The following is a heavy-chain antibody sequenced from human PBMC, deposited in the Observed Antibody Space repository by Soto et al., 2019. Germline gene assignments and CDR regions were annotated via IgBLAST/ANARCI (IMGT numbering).Heavy chain of an antibody. J-gene: IGHJ4*02. Sequence: SETLSLTCTVSDGSISSCCYYWSWIRQHPGKGLEWIGYIYYSGSTYYNPSLKSRVTISVDTSKNQFSLKLSSVTAADTAVYYCARVWYKGGGDYWGQGTLVTVS. CDR1: DGSISSCCYY. CDR3: ARVWYKGGGDY. V-gene: IGHV4-31*03. D-gene: IGHD1-1*01. CDR2: IYYSGST.